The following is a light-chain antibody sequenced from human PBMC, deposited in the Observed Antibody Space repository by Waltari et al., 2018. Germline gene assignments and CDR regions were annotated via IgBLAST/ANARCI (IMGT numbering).Light chain of an antibody. V-gene: IGKV1-5*03. Sequence: DIQMTQSPSTLSASVGDRVTITCWASQSISNWLAWYQQKPGKAPKVLIYGASSLESGVPSRFSGSGSGTEFTLTISSLQPDDFATYYCQQYNDYSTWTFGQGTKVEIK. CDR3: QQYNDYSTWT. CDR2: GAS. J-gene: IGKJ1*01. CDR1: QSISNW.